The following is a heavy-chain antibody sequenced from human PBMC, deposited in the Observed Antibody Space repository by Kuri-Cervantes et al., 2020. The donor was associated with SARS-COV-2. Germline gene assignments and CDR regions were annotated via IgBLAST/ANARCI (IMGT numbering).Heavy chain of an antibody. CDR1: GYTFTDYA. Sequence: ASVKVSCKVSGYTFTDYAIHWVRQAPGQRLEWMGWINAGNGDTRYSQKFRGRVTITRDTSASTAYMDLSSLRSEDTALYYCARDLPYCSRASCSRFDYWGQGTLVTVSS. J-gene: IGHJ4*02. CDR2: INAGNGDT. CDR3: ARDLPYCSRASCSRFDY. D-gene: IGHD2-2*01. V-gene: IGHV1-3*01.